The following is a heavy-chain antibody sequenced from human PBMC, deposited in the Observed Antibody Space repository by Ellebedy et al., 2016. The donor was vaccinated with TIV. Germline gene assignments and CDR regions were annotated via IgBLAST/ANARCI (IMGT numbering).Heavy chain of an antibody. CDR2: IGISPGNI. CDR1: GYTFTSYP. CDR3: VRGDPLVLGY. V-gene: IGHV3-48*02. Sequence: GGSLRLXXVASGYTFTSYPLNWVRQAPGKGLEWVSGIGISPGNIYYADSVKGRFTISRDNAGNSLYLQMNSLRDEDTAVYYCVRGDPLVLGYWGQGTLVTVSS. D-gene: IGHD6-13*01. J-gene: IGHJ4*02.